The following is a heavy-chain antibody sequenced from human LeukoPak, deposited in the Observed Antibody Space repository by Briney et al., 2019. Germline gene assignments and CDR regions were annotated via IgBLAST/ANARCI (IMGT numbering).Heavy chain of an antibody. J-gene: IGHJ6*03. V-gene: IGHV3-23*01. CDR3: ARDVDSSSWYSRDYYYYYMDV. CDR1: GFTFSSFA. Sequence: GGSLRLSCAASGFTFSSFAMSWVRQAPGKGLEWVSAISTTGENTYYADSVKGRFTISRDNSKNTLYLQMNSLRAEDTAVYYCARDVDSSSWYSRDYYYYYMDVWGKGTTVTVSS. D-gene: IGHD6-13*01. CDR2: ISTTGENT.